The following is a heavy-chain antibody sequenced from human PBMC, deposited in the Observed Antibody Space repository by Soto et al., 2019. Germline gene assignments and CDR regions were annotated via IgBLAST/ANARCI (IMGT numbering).Heavy chain of an antibody. Sequence: GGSLRLSCAASGFTFSTYAMSWVRQAPGKGLEWVSGISSSSGYMYYADSVKGRFTISRDNAKDSLFLQMDSLTADDTGVYYCVRFPYNWYFDYWGQGAQVTVSS. CDR1: GFTFSTYA. J-gene: IGHJ4*02. CDR2: ISSSSGYM. CDR3: VRFPYNWYFDY. V-gene: IGHV3-21*06. D-gene: IGHD1-1*01.